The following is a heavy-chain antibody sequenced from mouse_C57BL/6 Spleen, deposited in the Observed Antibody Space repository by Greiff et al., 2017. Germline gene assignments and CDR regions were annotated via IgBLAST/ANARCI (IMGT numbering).Heavy chain of an antibody. J-gene: IGHJ4*01. CDR2: IDPSDSYT. Sequence: QVQLQQPGAELVRPGTSVKLSCKASGYTFTSYWMHWVKQRPGQGLEWIGVIDPSDSYTNYNQKFKGKATLTVDTSSSTAYMQLSSLTSEDAAVYYCARKVITTDYYAMVYWGQGTSVTVSS. CDR1: GYTFTSYW. V-gene: IGHV1-59*01. D-gene: IGHD1-1*01. CDR3: ARKVITTDYYAMVY.